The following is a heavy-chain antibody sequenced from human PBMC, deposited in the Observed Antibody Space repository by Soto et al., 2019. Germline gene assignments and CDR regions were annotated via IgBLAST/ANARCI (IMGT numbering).Heavy chain of an antibody. J-gene: IGHJ6*02. CDR1: GGSISSGDYY. CDR2: IYYSGST. V-gene: IGHV4-30-4*01. D-gene: IGHD3-16*01. Sequence: QVQLQESGPGLVKPSQTLSLTCTVSGGSISSGDYYWSWIRQPPGKGLEWIGYIYYSGSTYYNPSLQSRVTISVDTSKNQFSLKLSSVTAADTAVYYCARAAGRGETPRDYYYYGMDVWGQGTTVTVSS. CDR3: ARAAGRGETPRDYYYYGMDV.